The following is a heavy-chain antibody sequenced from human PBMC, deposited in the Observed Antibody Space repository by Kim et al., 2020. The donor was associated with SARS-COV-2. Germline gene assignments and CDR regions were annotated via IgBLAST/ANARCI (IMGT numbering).Heavy chain of an antibody. CDR1: GFTFNTYG. CDR3: AKAVLRGVNYYYYGMDV. D-gene: IGHD3-10*01. J-gene: IGHJ6*02. Sequence: GGSLRLSCAASGFTFNTYGMYWVRQAPGKGLEWVAVISYDGSNKYYADSVKSRFTISRDNSKNTLYLQMNSLRAEDTAVYYCAKAVLRGVNYYYYGMDVWGQGTTVTVSS. CDR2: ISYDGSNK. V-gene: IGHV3-30*18.